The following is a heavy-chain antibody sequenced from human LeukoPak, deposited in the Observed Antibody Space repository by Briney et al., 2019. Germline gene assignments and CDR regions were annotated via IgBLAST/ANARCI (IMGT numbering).Heavy chain of an antibody. V-gene: IGHV3-23*01. CDR1: GLTLTTFD. Sequence: GGSLTPACTASGLTLTTFDMVWVRQAPGRGLEWVSIISGNNPTKIYADSVRGRFTISRDDLKNTIYLQMDSLRDEDTAFYYCAKGLDTYSSRYLNRIFDSWGQGTMVTISS. D-gene: IGHD6-25*01. CDR3: AKGLDTYSSRYLNRIFDS. J-gene: IGHJ5*01. CDR2: ISGNNPTK.